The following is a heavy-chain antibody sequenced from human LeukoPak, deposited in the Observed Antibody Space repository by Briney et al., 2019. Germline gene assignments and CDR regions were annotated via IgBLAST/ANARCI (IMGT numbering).Heavy chain of an antibody. CDR1: RFTFSSYV. CDR2: ISYDGSNE. Sequence: GGSLRLSCAASRFTFSSYVMHWVRQPPGKGLEWVAVISYDGSNEHYVDSVKGRFTISRDNSKNTLYVQMNSLRAEDTAVYYCARSGDTNRNWFDPWGQGTLVTVSS. D-gene: IGHD1-14*01. CDR3: ARSGDTNRNWFDP. V-gene: IGHV3-30-3*01. J-gene: IGHJ5*02.